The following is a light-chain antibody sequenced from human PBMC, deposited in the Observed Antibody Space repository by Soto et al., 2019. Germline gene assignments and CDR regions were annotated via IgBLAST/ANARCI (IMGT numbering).Light chain of an antibody. CDR1: SSDVGSHNL. J-gene: IGLJ7*01. CDR2: EVT. Sequence: QSVLTQPASVSGSPGQSITISCTGTSSDVGSHNLVSWYQQHPGQAPKLMIYEVTKRPLGVSTRFSASKSVNTASLTISGLQAEDEDDYSCCSYGGSRAVFGGGTQLTVL. V-gene: IGLV2-23*02. CDR3: CSYGGSRAV.